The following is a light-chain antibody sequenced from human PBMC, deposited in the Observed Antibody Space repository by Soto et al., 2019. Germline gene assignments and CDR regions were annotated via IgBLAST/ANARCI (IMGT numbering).Light chain of an antibody. CDR1: QSVCSV. V-gene: IGKV3-11*01. CDR3: HQRSNWPWT. J-gene: IGKJ1*01. CDR2: DAT. Sequence: EIFLTQSPDTLSLSPGERATLSCRASQSVCSVVAWYQQKPGQAPRRLIYDATNRATGVPARFSGSGSATDFTLTITSLEPEDFAVYYCHQRSNWPWTFGQGTQVDIK.